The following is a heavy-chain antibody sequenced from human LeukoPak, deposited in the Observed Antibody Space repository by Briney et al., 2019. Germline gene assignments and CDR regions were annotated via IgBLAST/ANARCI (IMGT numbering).Heavy chain of an antibody. CDR1: GFTFSSYS. CDR2: ISSSSSYI. CDR3: ARDWGAAPVYDILTGYEVGY. V-gene: IGHV3-21*01. Sequence: QPGGSLRLSCAASGFTFSSYSMNWVRQAPGKGLEWVSSISSSSSYIYYADSVKGRFTISRDNAKNSLYLQMNSLRAEDTAVYYCARDWGAAPVYDILTGYEVGYWGQGTLVTVSS. D-gene: IGHD3-9*01. J-gene: IGHJ4*02.